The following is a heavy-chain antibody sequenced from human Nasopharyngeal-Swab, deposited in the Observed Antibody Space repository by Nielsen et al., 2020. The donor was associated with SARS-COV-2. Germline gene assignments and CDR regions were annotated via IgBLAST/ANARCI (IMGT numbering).Heavy chain of an antibody. CDR1: GFSLSTSGVG. D-gene: IGHD3-22*01. J-gene: IGHJ4*02. V-gene: IGHV2-5*02. Sequence: SGPTLVKPTQTITLTCTFSGFSLSTSGVGVGWIRQPPGKALEWLALIYWDDDKRYSPSLKSRLTITKDTSKNQVVLTMTNMDPVDTATYYCAHRSYYYVSFDYWGQGTLVTVSS. CDR2: IYWDDDK. CDR3: AHRSYYYVSFDY.